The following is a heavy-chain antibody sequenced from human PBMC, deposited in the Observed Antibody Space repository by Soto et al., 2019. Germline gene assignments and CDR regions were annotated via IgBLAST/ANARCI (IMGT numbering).Heavy chain of an antibody. CDR1: GGSFSGYY. CDR2: INHSGST. CDR3: ARGYSGYDYYYYYMDV. V-gene: IGHV4-34*01. D-gene: IGHD5-12*01. J-gene: IGHJ6*03. Sequence: ETLSLTCAVYGGSFSGYYWSWIRQPPGKGLEWIGEINHSGSTNYNPSLKSRVTISVDTSKNQFSLKLSSVTAADTAVYYCARGYSGYDYYYYYMDVWGKGTTVTVSS.